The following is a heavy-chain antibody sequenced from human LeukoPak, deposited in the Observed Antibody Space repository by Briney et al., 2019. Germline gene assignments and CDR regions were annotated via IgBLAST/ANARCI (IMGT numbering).Heavy chain of an antibody. D-gene: IGHD3-10*01. Sequence: RSLRLSCAASGISVSSNYMNWVRQAPGKGLEWVSIIHSAGNTYYADSVKGRFTISRDNSKNTQFLQMNSLRAEDTAVYYCARSLRGDGGLDVWGQGTTVTVSS. CDR1: GISVSSNY. CDR3: ARSLRGDGGLDV. CDR2: IHSAGNT. J-gene: IGHJ6*02. V-gene: IGHV3-66*01.